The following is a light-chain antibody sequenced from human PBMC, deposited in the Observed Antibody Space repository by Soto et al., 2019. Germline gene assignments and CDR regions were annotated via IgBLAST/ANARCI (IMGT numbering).Light chain of an antibody. Sequence: QSVLTQPPSVSAAPGQKVTISCSGSSSNIGNNFVTWYQQRPGTAPKLLVSVKHNRPSGVPGRLSASKSGTSASLAITGLQAEDEAHYYCQSYDSRLTAYVFGSGTKVTVL. J-gene: IGLJ1*01. V-gene: IGLV1-40*01. CDR2: VKH. CDR3: QSYDSRLTAYV. CDR1: SSNIGNNF.